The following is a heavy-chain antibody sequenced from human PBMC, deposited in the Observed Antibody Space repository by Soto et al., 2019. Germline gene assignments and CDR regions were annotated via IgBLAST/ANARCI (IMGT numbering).Heavy chain of an antibody. J-gene: IGHJ3*01. CDR1: GFSLSNARMG. D-gene: IGHD3-22*01. V-gene: IGHV2-26*01. CDR3: ARMGDYYDNAGDAFDL. Sequence: SGPTLVNPTETLTLTCTVSGFSLSNARMGVSWIRQPPGKALEWLAHIFANDEESYNTSLRSRLTISRDTSKNQVVLTMTNMDPVDTATFYCARMGDYYDNAGDAFDLWGQGTRVTVPS. CDR2: IFANDEE.